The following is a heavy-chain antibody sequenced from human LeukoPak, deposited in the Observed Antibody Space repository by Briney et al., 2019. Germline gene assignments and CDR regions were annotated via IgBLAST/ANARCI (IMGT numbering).Heavy chain of an antibody. D-gene: IGHD4-17*01. CDR3: AASTPDYGDYGFDP. J-gene: IGHJ5*02. Sequence: GGSLRLSCAASGFTFSSYGMHWVRQAPGKGLEWVAVISYDGSNKYYADSVKGRFTISRDNSKNTLYLQMNSLRAEDTAVYYCAASTPDYGDYGFDPWGQGTLVTVSS. V-gene: IGHV3-30*03. CDR2: ISYDGSNK. CDR1: GFTFSSYG.